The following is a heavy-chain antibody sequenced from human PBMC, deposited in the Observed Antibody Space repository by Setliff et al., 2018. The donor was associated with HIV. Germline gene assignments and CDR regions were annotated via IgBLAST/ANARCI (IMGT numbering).Heavy chain of an antibody. D-gene: IGHD3-10*01. Sequence: PSETLSLTCTVSGGSISSSSYYWGWIRQPPGKGLEWIGSIYYSGSTYYNPSLKSRVTISVDTSKKQFSLKLSSVTAADTAVYYCVPELLWFGELSHWFDPWGQGTLVTVSS. CDR1: GGSISSSSYY. V-gene: IGHV4-39*01. CDR3: VPELLWFGELSHWFDP. J-gene: IGHJ5*02. CDR2: IYYSGST.